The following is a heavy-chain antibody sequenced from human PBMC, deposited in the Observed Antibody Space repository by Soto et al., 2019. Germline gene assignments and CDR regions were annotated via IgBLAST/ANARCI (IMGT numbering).Heavy chain of an antibody. D-gene: IGHD3-9*01. CDR2: INPSGGST. CDR3: ARDAYYDILTGPPPHNWFAP. V-gene: IGHV1-46*01. CDR1: GYTFTSYY. J-gene: IGHJ5*02. Sequence: ASVKVSCKASGYTFTSYYMHWVRQAPGQGLEWMGIINPSGGSTSYAQKFQGRVTMTRDTSTSTVYMELSSLRSEDTAVYYCARDAYYDILTGPPPHNWFAPRGQGTLVIVSS.